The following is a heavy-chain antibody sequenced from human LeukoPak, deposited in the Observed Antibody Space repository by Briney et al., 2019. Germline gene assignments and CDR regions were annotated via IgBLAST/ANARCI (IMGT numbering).Heavy chain of an antibody. J-gene: IGHJ3*02. Sequence: PSETLSLTCTVSGYSISSGYFWGWIRQPPGKGLEWIGTIYHSGSTYYNASLESRVTISVDTSKNQFSLKLSSVTAADTAVYYCAREQQWLDIWGQGTMVTVSS. CDR1: GYSISSGYF. CDR3: AREQQWLDI. CDR2: IYHSGST. D-gene: IGHD6-19*01. V-gene: IGHV4-38-2*02.